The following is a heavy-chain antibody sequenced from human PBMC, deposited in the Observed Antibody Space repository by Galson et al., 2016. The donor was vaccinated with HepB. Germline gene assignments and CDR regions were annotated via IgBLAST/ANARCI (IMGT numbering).Heavy chain of an antibody. CDR2: IYYSGST. J-gene: IGHJ6*02. D-gene: IGHD4-17*01. Sequence: TLSLTCTVSGGSISSSSCYWGWIRQPPGKGLEWIGSIYYSGSTYYNPSLKSRVTISIDTSKNQFSLKLSSVTAADTAVYYCARDPDPGDYDRRNYYYGMDVWGQGTTVTVSS. V-gene: IGHV4-39*07. CDR1: GGSISSSSCY. CDR3: ARDPDPGDYDRRNYYYGMDV.